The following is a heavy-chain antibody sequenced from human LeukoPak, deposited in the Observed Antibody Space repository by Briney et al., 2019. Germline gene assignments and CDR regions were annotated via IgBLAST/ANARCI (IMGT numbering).Heavy chain of an antibody. Sequence: GGSLRLSCAASGFTFSSYGMHWVRQAPGKGLEWVAVISYDGSNKYYADSVKGRFTISRDNSKNTLYLQMNSLRAEDTAVYYCAKDGGSSGWYFDYWGQGTPVTVSS. V-gene: IGHV3-30*18. CDR2: ISYDGSNK. J-gene: IGHJ4*02. D-gene: IGHD6-19*01. CDR1: GFTFSSYG. CDR3: AKDGGSSGWYFDY.